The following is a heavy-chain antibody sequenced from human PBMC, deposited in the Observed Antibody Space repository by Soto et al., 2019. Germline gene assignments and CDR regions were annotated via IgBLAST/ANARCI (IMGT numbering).Heavy chain of an antibody. V-gene: IGHV1-18*01. Sequence: QVQLVQSGAEVKNPGASVKVSCKASGYTFTRYGIGWARQAPGQGLEWMGWNNTYNGNTNYAQNVKRRVTLSTNTPPSTAYTALRRRLATRTAISYCAIGDVYVPPSTEDVWGQGTTVSVSS. CDR1: GYTFTRYG. CDR3: AIGDVYVPPSTEDV. CDR2: NNTYNGNT. J-gene: IGHJ6*02. D-gene: IGHD3-16*01.